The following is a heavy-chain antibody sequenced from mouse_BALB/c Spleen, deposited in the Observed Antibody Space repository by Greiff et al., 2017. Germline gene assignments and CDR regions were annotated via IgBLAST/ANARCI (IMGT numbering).Heavy chain of an antibody. CDR2: IYPGDGDT. Sequence: VKLQESGAELVRPGSSVKISCKASGYAFSSYWMNWVKQRPGQGLEWIGQIYPGDGDTNYNGKFKGKATLTADKSSSTAYMQLSSLTSEDSAVYFCARSLMITTTGGAYWGQGTLVTVSA. J-gene: IGHJ3*01. D-gene: IGHD2-4*01. V-gene: IGHV1-80*01. CDR3: ARSLMITTTGGAY. CDR1: GYAFSSYW.